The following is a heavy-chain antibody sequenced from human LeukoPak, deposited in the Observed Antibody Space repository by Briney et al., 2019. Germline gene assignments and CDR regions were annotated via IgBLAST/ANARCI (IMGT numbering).Heavy chain of an antibody. Sequence: GSLRLSCAASGFTVSSNYMSWVRQAPGKGLEWVSVIYSDGGSTYYADSVKGRFTVSRDNSKNTLYLQMDSLRADDTAVYYCARAVPGYLGHFDYWGQGTLVTVSS. V-gene: IGHV3-53*01. CDR1: GFTVSSNY. CDR3: ARAVPGYLGHFDY. J-gene: IGHJ4*02. CDR2: IYSDGGST. D-gene: IGHD3-10*02.